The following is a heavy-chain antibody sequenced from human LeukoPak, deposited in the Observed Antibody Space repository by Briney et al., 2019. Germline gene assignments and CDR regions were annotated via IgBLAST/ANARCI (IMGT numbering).Heavy chain of an antibody. CDR1: GFTFSSYS. CDR2: ISGSGGST. V-gene: IGHV3-23*01. D-gene: IGHD3-3*01. CDR3: ANALRPDYDFWSGPLGYYYYGVDV. J-gene: IGHJ6*02. Sequence: GGSLRLSCAASGFTFSSYSMNWVRQAPGKGLEWVSAISGSGGSTYYADSVKGRFTISRDNSKNTLYLQTNSLRAEDTAVYYCANALRPDYDFWSGPLGYYYYGVDVWGQGTTVTVSS.